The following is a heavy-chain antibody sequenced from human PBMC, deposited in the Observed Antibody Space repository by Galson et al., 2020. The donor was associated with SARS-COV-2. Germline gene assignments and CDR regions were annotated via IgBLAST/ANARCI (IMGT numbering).Heavy chain of an antibody. J-gene: IGHJ6*02. V-gene: IGHV1-18*01. CDR2: ISAYNGNT. D-gene: IGHD3-10*01. Sequence: ASVKVSCKASGYTFTSYGISWVRQAPGQGLEWMGWISAYNGNTNYAQKLQGRVTMTTDTSTSTAYMELRSLRSDDTAVYYCARELRYYYGSGSYYNGNHYYYYYGMDVWGQGTTVTVSS. CDR1: GYTFTSYG. CDR3: ARELRYYYGSGSYYNGNHYYYYYGMDV.